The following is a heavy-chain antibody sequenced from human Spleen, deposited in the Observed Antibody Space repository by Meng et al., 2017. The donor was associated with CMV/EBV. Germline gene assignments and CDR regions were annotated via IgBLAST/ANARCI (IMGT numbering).Heavy chain of an antibody. CDR1: GFTVSSNH. J-gene: IGHJ4*02. D-gene: IGHD2-2*01. V-gene: IGHV3-53*01. CDR2: IFSGGNT. Sequence: GESLKISCAASGFTVSSNHMSWVRQAPGKGLEWVSVIFSGGNTYYADSVRGRFTISRDNSRNTLYLQMHSLRAEDTALYYCARDLDCSSTSCYGYWGQGTLVTVSS. CDR3: ARDLDCSSTSCYGY.